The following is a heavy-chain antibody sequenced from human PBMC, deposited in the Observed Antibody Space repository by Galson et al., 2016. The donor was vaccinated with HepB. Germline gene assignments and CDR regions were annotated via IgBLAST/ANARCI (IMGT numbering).Heavy chain of an antibody. V-gene: IGHV2-5*01. J-gene: IGHJ4*02. CDR2: IYWNDDK. Sequence: PALVKPTQTLTLTCTLSGLSLSTSGVGVAWIRQPPGKALEWLALIYWNDDKRYSPSLETRLTITKDTSKNQVVLTMTNMDPVDTATYYCAHRRDSDFWSFYFDFWGQGTLVTVSS. D-gene: IGHD3-3*01. CDR1: GLSLSTSGVG. CDR3: AHRRDSDFWSFYFDF.